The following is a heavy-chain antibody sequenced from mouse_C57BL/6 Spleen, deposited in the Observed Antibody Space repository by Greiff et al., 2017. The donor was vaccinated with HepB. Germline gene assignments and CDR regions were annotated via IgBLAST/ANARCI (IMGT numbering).Heavy chain of an antibody. J-gene: IGHJ4*01. CDR3: ARYDYDEGGAMDY. D-gene: IGHD2-4*01. CDR1: GYAFSSSW. Sequence: VQVVESGPELVKPGASVKISCKASGYAFSSSWMNWVKQRPGKGLEWIGRIYPGDGDTNYNGKFKGKATLTADKSSSTAYMQLSSLTSEDSAVYFCARYDYDEGGAMDYWGQGTSVTVSS. CDR2: IYPGDGDT. V-gene: IGHV1-82*01.